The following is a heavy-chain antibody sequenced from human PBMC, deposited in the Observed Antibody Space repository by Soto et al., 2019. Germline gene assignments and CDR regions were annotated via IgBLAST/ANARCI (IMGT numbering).Heavy chain of an antibody. CDR2: IWYDGSNK. D-gene: IGHD3-9*01. J-gene: IGHJ6*02. CDR3: ARALLVIPTHYGMDV. V-gene: IGHV3-33*01. CDR1: GFTFSSYG. Sequence: QVQLVESGGGVVQPGRSLRLSCAASGFTFSSYGMHWVRQAPGKGLEWVAVIWYDGSNKNYADSVKGRFTISKDNSKNTLYLQMNSLRAEDTAVYYCARALLVIPTHYGMDVWGQGTTVTVSS.